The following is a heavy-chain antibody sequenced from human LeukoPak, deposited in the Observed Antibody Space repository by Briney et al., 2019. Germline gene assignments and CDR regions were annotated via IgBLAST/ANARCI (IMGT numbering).Heavy chain of an antibody. J-gene: IGHJ5*02. V-gene: IGHV5-51*01. Sequence: GEPLKISCKGSGYSFTSYWIGCLRQMRGKVLEWMGIIYPGNTDTRYSPSFQGQVTISADKSISTAYLQWSSLKASDTAMYYCARLSGGAGYDSSGYGIANWFDPWGQGTLVTVSS. D-gene: IGHD3-22*01. CDR2: IYPGNTDT. CDR3: ARLSGGAGYDSSGYGIANWFDP. CDR1: GYSFTSYW.